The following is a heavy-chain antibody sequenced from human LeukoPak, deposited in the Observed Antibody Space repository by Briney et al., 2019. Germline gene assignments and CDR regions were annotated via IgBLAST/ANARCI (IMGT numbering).Heavy chain of an antibody. Sequence: PSETLSLTCTVSGGSISSSSYYWGWIRQPPGKGLEWIGTIYYSGSTYYNPSLKSRVTISVDTSKNQFSLKLSSVTAADTAVYYCARRRGYSYGLSEAFDYWGQGSLVTVSS. V-gene: IGHV4-39*07. D-gene: IGHD5-18*01. CDR3: ARRRGYSYGLSEAFDY. CDR1: GGSISSSSYY. J-gene: IGHJ4*02. CDR2: IYYSGST.